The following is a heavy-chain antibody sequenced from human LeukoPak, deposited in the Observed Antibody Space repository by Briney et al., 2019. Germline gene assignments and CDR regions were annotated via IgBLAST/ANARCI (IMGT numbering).Heavy chain of an antibody. D-gene: IGHD5-18*01. CDR1: GGSIRGYY. J-gene: IGHJ4*02. CDR3: ARRTAVATAYHFGN. V-gene: IGHV4-59*08. Sequence: SETLSLTCTVPGGSIRGYYWTWIRQPPGKGLEWIGYIYHSGSTNYNPSLKSRVTISLDTSKNQFSLKLTCVTSADTAVYYCARRTAVATAYHFGNWGQGILVTVSS. CDR2: IYHSGST.